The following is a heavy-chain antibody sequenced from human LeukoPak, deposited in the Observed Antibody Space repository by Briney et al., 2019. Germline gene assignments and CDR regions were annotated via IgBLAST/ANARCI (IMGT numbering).Heavy chain of an antibody. CDR3: ASADYYRTDF. V-gene: IGHV4-4*02. CDR2: MHQSGIT. D-gene: IGHD3-10*01. Sequence: PSETLSLTCTVSGGSISSSDWWSWVRQPPGKGLEWIGEMHQSGITNYNPSLKSRVTMSLDKAKRQFSLKLSSVTAADTSVYFCASADYYRTDFWGQGTLVTVSS. J-gene: IGHJ4*02. CDR1: GGSISSSDW.